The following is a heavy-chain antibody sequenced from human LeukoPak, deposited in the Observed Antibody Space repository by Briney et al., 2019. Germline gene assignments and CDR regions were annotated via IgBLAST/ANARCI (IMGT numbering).Heavy chain of an antibody. D-gene: IGHD2-21*01. CDR2: INPNSGGT. J-gene: IGHJ3*02. CDR3: IRGFAWSQSPAGI. Sequence: GASVKVSCKASGYTFTGYYMHWVRQAPGQGLEWMGWINPNSGGTNYAQKFQGRVTLTRDTSISTAYMELSSLESVFIPAEDGIRGFAWSQSPAGIWGQGTMVTVSS. V-gene: IGHV1-2*02. CDR1: GYTFTGYY.